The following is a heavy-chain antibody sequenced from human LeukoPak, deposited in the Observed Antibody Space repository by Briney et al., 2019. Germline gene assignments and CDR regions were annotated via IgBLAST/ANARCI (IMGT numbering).Heavy chain of an antibody. Sequence: GGSLRLSCAASGFTFSSYAMHWVRQAPGKGLEYVSAISSNGGSTYYANSVKGRFTISRDNSKNTLYLQMGSLRAEDTAVYYCARNKDAYNYYFDYWGQGTLVTVSS. J-gene: IGHJ4*02. V-gene: IGHV3-64*01. CDR2: ISSNGGST. CDR1: GFTFSSYA. CDR3: ARNKDAYNYYFDY. D-gene: IGHD5-24*01.